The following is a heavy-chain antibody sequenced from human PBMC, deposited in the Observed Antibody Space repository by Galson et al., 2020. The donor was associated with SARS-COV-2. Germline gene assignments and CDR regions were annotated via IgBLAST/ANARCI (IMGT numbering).Heavy chain of an antibody. Sequence: SETLSLTCAVYGGSFRNYYWTWFRQSPEKGLEWLWEIHHRGSTNYNPSLQSRFAISVDASKNQFSLSMSSVTASDTAVYYCARGAEERRIIVVVPYYYSYMDVWGSGTTVTVSS. CDR3: ARGAEERRIIVVVPYYYSYMDV. V-gene: IGHV4-34*01. CDR1: GGSFRNYY. CDR2: IHHRGST. J-gene: IGHJ6*03. D-gene: IGHD2-15*01.